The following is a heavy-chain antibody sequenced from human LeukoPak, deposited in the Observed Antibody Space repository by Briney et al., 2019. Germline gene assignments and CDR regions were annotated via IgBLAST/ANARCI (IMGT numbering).Heavy chain of an antibody. CDR3: AKHLSSGWYGGPFDI. CDR1: GFTFSSYG. V-gene: IGHV3-30*18. Sequence: GRSLRLSCAASGFTFSSYGMHWVRQAPGKGLEWVAVISHDGSNKYYADSVKGRFTISRDNSKNTLYLQVNSLRAEETALYYCAKHLSSGWYGGPFDIWGQGTMVTVSS. D-gene: IGHD6-19*01. J-gene: IGHJ3*02. CDR2: ISHDGSNK.